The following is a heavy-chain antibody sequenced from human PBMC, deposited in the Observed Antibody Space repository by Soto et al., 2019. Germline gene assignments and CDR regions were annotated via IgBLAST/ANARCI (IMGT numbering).Heavy chain of an antibody. Sequence: TLSLTYAVYGGSFRGYYWSWIRQPPGKGLEWIGEINHSGSTNYNPSLKSRVTISVDTSKNQFSLKLSSVTAADTAVYYCASHKGSGWHYYNYGMDVWGQGTTVTVTS. V-gene: IGHV4-34*01. CDR3: ASHKGSGWHYYNYGMDV. J-gene: IGHJ6*02. CDR1: GGSFRGYY. CDR2: INHSGST. D-gene: IGHD6-19*01.